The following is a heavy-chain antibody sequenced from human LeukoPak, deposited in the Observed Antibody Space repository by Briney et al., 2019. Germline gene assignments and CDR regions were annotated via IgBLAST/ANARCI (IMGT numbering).Heavy chain of an antibody. J-gene: IGHJ4*02. D-gene: IGHD5-18*01. CDR2: IYYSGST. V-gene: IGHV4-31*03. CDR3: ATSQYSYGSLFDY. CDR1: GGSISSGDYY. Sequence: PSETLSLTCTVSGGSISSGDYYWSWIRQHPGKGLEWIGYIYYSGSTYYNPSLKSRVTISVDTPKNQFSLKLSSVTAADTAVYYCATSQYSYGSLFDYWGQGTLVTVSS.